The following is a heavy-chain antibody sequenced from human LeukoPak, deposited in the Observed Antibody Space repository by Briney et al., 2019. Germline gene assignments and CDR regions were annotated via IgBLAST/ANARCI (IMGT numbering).Heavy chain of an antibody. D-gene: IGHD6-6*01. J-gene: IGHJ5*02. CDR2: IYYSGNT. Sequence: SETLSLTCTVSGGSISSSGSYWGWIRQPPGKGLEWIGSIYYSGNTYNPSLKSRVTILVDTSKNQFSLNLTSVNAADTAVYYCARVMAARREDLNWFDPWGQGTLVTVSS. V-gene: IGHV4-39*07. CDR1: GGSISSSGSY. CDR3: ARVMAARREDLNWFDP.